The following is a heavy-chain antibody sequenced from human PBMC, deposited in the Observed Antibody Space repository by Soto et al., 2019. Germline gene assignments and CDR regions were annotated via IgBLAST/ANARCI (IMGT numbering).Heavy chain of an antibody. CDR1: GFTFSDHH. J-gene: IGHJ5*02. Sequence: EVQLVESGGNLVQPGGSLRLSCAASGFTFSDHHMDWVRQAPGKGLEWVGRTRNKANSYTTEYAASVKGRFTISRDDSNNSLYLQMNSLKTEDTAVYYCSRDLGSWGQGTLVNVSS. CDR3: SRDLGS. CDR2: TRNKANSYTT. V-gene: IGHV3-72*01.